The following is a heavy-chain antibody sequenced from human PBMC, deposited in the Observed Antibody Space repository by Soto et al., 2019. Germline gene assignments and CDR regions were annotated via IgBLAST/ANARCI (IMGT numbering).Heavy chain of an antibody. Sequence: EVHLVESGGGLVQPGGSLRLSCAASGFTVSSKYMSWVRQAPGKGLEWVSLIQSDGPTYYADSVQGRFTISRDTSENTLHLQIDRLSAEDTAVYYGARDDVLCAGGRCYGVPLDVWGKGTKVTVSS. V-gene: IGHV3-66*01. CDR2: IQSDGPT. J-gene: IGHJ6*04. CDR3: ARDDVLCAGGRCYGVPLDV. D-gene: IGHD2-15*01. CDR1: GFTVSSKY.